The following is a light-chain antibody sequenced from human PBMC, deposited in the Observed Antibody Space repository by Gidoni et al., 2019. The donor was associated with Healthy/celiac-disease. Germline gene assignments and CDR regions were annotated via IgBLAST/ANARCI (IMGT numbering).Light chain of an antibody. CDR1: NIGSKS. J-gene: IGLJ1*01. V-gene: IGLV3-21*04. CDR2: YDS. Sequence: SYVLTQPPSVSVAPGKTARITCGGNNIGSKSVHWYQQKPGQAPVLVIYYDSDRPSGIPERFSGSNSGNTATLTISRVEAGDEADYYCQVWDSSSDHPNYVFGTGTKVTV. CDR3: QVWDSSSDHPNYV.